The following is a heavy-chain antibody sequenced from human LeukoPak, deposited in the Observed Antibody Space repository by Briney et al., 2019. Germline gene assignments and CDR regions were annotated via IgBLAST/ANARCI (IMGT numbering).Heavy chain of an antibody. V-gene: IGHV3-30-3*01. CDR3: ASVHIRQSYYYYYGMDV. J-gene: IGHJ6*02. Sequence: PGGSLRPSCAASGFTFSSYAMHWVRQAPGKGLEWVAVISYDGSNKYYADSVKGRFTISRDNSKNTLYLQMNSLRAEDTAVYYCASVHIRQSYYYYYGMDVWGQGTTVTVSS. CDR2: ISYDGSNK. D-gene: IGHD2-21*01. CDR1: GFTFSSYA.